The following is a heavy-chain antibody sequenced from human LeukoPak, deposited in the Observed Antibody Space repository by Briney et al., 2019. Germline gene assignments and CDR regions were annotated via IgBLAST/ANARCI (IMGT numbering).Heavy chain of an antibody. CDR2: IGSDGSKK. J-gene: IGHJ4*02. V-gene: IGHV3-30*04. CDR1: GFMFSDHA. D-gene: IGHD5/OR15-5a*01. CDR3: ARQMTSTRLFDS. Sequence: GGSLRLSCVASGFMFSDHAFHWVRQSPDKGLEWVALIGSDGSKKYCADSVQGRFTVSRENSKNTLFLQMNTLRADDTAVYFCARQMTSTRLFDSWGQGTLVTVSS.